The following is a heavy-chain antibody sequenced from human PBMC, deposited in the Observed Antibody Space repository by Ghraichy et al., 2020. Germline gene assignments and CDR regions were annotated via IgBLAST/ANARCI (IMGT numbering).Heavy chain of an antibody. CDR2: ISSSGRYK. Sequence: GGSLRLSCAASGFSFSSFSMNWVRQAPGKGLEWVASISSSGRYKYYADSVTGQFTLSRDNAKNSLFLQMNSLRVEDTAVYYCAKDLSTGSSWHWGQGTLVTVSS. J-gene: IGHJ4*02. CDR3: AKDLSTGSSWH. D-gene: IGHD6-6*01. V-gene: IGHV3-21*01. CDR1: GFSFSSFS.